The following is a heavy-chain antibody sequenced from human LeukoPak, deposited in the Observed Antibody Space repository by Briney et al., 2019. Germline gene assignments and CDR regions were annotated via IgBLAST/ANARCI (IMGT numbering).Heavy chain of an antibody. J-gene: IGHJ5*02. CDR3: RIGHNSDSA. CDR1: GFTFSDLW. Sequence: GGSLRLSCAASGFTFSDLWMNWVRQAPGKGLEWVANVKKDGSEKYYVDSVKGRFTISRDNAKNSLYLLMNSLRAEDTAVYYCRIGHNSDSAWGQGTLVTVSS. D-gene: IGHD4-11*01. CDR2: VKKDGSEK. V-gene: IGHV3-7*01.